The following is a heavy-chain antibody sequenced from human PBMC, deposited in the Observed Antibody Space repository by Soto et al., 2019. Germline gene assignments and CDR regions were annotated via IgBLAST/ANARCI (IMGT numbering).Heavy chain of an antibody. CDR2: IYYTGST. CDR3: ARADSVVMTAAFDY. V-gene: IGHV4-61*01. CDR1: GDSVYSGSYS. D-gene: IGHD2-21*02. Sequence: QVHLQESGPGLGKPSETLSLTCSVSGDSVYSGSYSWHWIRQPPGKEPEWIGFIYYTGSTRYNPSLKGRVSMSLDKSKNQFSLSVKSVTAADTAMYYCARADSVVMTAAFDYWGRGTLVTVSS. J-gene: IGHJ4*02.